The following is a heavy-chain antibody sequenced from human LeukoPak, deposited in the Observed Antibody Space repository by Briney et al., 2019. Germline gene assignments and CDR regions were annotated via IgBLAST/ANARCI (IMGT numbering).Heavy chain of an antibody. CDR1: GGTFSSYA. Sequence: GASVKVSCKASGGTFSSYAISWVRQAPGQGLEWMGGIIPIFGTANYAQKFQGRVTITTDESTSTAYMELSSLRSEDTAVYYCARSRSPYYDILTGLYYFDYWAREPWSPSPQ. CDR3: ARSRSPYYDILTGLYYFDY. V-gene: IGHV1-69*05. CDR2: IIPIFGTA. J-gene: IGHJ4*02. D-gene: IGHD3-9*01.